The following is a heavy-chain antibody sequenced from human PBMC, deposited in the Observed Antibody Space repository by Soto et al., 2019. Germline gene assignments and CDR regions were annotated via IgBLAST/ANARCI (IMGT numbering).Heavy chain of an antibody. V-gene: IGHV1-46*01. Sequence: QVQLVQSGAEVKKPGASVKVSCKASGYTVTTYYVHWVRQAPGQGLEWMGIIIPSGGSTTYSQNFQGRVAFTSDTSTNTVFMEMSSLTSDETAVYYCASSSLLGSSSYFDYWGQGTLVSVSS. D-gene: IGHD3-10*01. J-gene: IGHJ4*02. CDR3: ASSSLLGSSSYFDY. CDR1: GYTVTTYY. CDR2: IIPSGGST.